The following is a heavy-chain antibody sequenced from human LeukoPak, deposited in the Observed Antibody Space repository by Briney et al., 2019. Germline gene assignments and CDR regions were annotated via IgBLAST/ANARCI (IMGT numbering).Heavy chain of an antibody. V-gene: IGHV1-2*02. D-gene: IGHD3-16*01. Sequence: ASVKVSCKASGYSFTGYLMQWVRQAPGQGLEWMGWINPNSGDTNYAQKFQGRVTMTRDTSISTAYMELSRLRSDDAAVYYCARRFYYAMDVWGQGTTVTVSS. CDR1: GYSFTGYL. J-gene: IGHJ6*02. CDR3: ARRFYYAMDV. CDR2: INPNSGDT.